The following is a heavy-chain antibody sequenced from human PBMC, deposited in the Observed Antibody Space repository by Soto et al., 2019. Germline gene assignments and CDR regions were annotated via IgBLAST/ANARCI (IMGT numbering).Heavy chain of an antibody. CDR2: ISYDGSNK. Sequence: QVQLVESGGGVVQPGRSLRLSCAASGFTFRSYGMHWVRQAPGKGLEWVAFISYDGSNKYYTDSVKGRFTISRDNSKNTLFLQMNSMRAEDTAVYYWAKEGPYSSSWDEGGDFDYWGRGTLVIVSS. CDR1: GFTFRSYG. CDR3: AKEGPYSSSWDEGGDFDY. D-gene: IGHD6-13*01. V-gene: IGHV3-30*18. J-gene: IGHJ4*02.